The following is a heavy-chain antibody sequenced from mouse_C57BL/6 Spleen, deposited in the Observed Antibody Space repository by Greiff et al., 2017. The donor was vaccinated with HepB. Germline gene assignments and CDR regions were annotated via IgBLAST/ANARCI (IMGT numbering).Heavy chain of an antibody. D-gene: IGHD1-1*01. V-gene: IGHV2-2*01. CDR2: IWSGGST. J-gene: IGHJ1*03. CDR3: ARNPTTTVVAPYWYFDV. CDR1: GFSLTSYG. Sequence: VMLVESGPGLVQPSQSLSITCTVSGFSLTSYGVHWVRQSPGKGLEWLGVIWSGGSTDYNAAFISRLSISKDNSKSQVFFKMNSLQADDTAIYYCARNPTTTVVAPYWYFDVWGTGTTVTVSS.